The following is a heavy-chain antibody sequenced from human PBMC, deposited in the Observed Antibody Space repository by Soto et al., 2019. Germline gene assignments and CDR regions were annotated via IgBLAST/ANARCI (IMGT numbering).Heavy chain of an antibody. V-gene: IGHV1-69*13. Sequence: SVKVSCKASGDTFGRFTINWVRQAPGQGLEWMGGIKPISDITNYAQRFQGRVTFTADASTSTVYLELSSLRSEDTAMYYCARDPSTINKLIGVWFEPWGQGTMVTVSS. CDR3: ARDPSTINKLIGVWFEP. D-gene: IGHD4-4*01. CDR1: GDTFGRFT. J-gene: IGHJ5*02. CDR2: IKPISDIT.